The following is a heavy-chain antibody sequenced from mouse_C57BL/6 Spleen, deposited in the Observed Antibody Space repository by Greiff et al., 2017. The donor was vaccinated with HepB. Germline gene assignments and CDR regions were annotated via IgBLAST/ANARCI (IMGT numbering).Heavy chain of an antibody. J-gene: IGHJ4*01. CDR2: INPNNGGT. Sequence: EVQLQQSGPELVKPGASVKISCKASGYTFTDYYMNWVKQSHGKSLEWIGDINPNNGGTSYNQKFKGKATLTVDKSSSTAYMELRSLTSEDSAVYYSARSDDYDVFYAMDYWGQGTSVTVSS. V-gene: IGHV1-26*01. CDR1: GYTFTDYY. D-gene: IGHD2-4*01. CDR3: ARSDDYDVFYAMDY.